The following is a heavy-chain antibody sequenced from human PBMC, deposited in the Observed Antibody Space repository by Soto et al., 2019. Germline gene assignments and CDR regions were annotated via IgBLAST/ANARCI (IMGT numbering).Heavy chain of an antibody. V-gene: IGHV3-48*01. J-gene: IGHJ4*02. CDR3: ARDGITIFGVVIDY. D-gene: IGHD3-3*01. Sequence: EVQLVEYGGGLVQPGGSLRLSCAASGFTFSSYSMNWVRQAPGKGLEWVSYISSSSSTIYYADSVKGRFTISRDNAKNSLYLQMNSLRAEDTAVYYCARDGITIFGVVIDYWGQGTLVTVSS. CDR1: GFTFSSYS. CDR2: ISSSSSTI.